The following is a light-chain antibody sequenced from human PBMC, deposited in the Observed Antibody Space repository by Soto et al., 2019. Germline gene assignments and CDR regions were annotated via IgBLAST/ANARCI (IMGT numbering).Light chain of an antibody. J-gene: IGLJ1*01. CDR1: SSNIGGNS. CDR2: DDN. Sequence: QTVLTQPPSGSAAPGQTVTISGSGSSSNIGGNSVSWYQQLPGTAPKLLIYDDNKRPSGIPDRFSGSKSGTSATLGITGFQTGDEADYYCDTRDSRLIAYVFATWAKVIV. V-gene: IGLV1-51*01. CDR3: DTRDSRLIAYV.